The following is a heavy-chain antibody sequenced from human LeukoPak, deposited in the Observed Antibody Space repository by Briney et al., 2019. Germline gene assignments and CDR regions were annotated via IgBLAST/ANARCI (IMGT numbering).Heavy chain of an antibody. J-gene: IGHJ4*02. CDR1: GFTFSSYS. CDR2: ISSSSSTI. V-gene: IGHV3-48*01. D-gene: IGHD3-10*01. Sequence: EGSLRLSCAASGFTFSSYSMNWVRQAPGKGLEWVSYISSSSSTIYYADSVKGRFTISRDNAKNSLYLQMNSLRAEDTAVYYCAPVQPYYYGSGSIGYWGQGTLLTVSS. CDR3: APVQPYYYGSGSIGY.